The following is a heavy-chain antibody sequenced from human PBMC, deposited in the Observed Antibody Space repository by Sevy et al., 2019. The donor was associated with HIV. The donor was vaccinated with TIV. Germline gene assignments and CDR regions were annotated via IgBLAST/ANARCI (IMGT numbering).Heavy chain of an antibody. CDR3: ARDPGHSGSYYIFDY. J-gene: IGHJ4*02. Sequence: GGSLRLSCAASGFTFSSYAMHWVRQAPGKGLEWVAVISYDGSNKYYADSVKGRFTISRGNSKNTLYLQMNSLRAEDTAVYYCARDPGHSGSYYIFDYWGQGTLVTVSS. V-gene: IGHV3-30-3*01. CDR2: ISYDGSNK. CDR1: GFTFSSYA. D-gene: IGHD1-26*01.